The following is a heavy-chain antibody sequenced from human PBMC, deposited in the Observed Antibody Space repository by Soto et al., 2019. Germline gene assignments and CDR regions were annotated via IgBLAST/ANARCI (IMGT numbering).Heavy chain of an antibody. CDR2: ISGSGGST. V-gene: IGHV3-23*01. CDR1: GFTFSSYA. D-gene: IGHD1-26*01. J-gene: IGHJ4*02. Sequence: EVQLLESGGGLVQPGGSLRLSCAASGFTFSSYAMRWVRQAPVKGLEWVSAISGSGGSTYYADSVKGRFTISRDNSKNTLYLQMNSLRAEDTAVYYCARRCSGSGDDYWGQGTLVTVSS. CDR3: ARRCSGSGDDY.